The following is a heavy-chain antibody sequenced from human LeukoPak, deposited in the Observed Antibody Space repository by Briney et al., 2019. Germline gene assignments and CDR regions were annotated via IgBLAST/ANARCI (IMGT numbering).Heavy chain of an antibody. V-gene: IGHV3-7*01. CDR1: EFTFSNYW. CDR2: TNQDGSKN. Sequence: GGSLRLSCAASEFTFSNYWMSWVRQAPGKGLERVAHTNQDGSKNYYVDSVRGRFTISRDNAKNSLYLQMNCLRAEDTAVYYCATTVAGYPDDYFDYWGQGTLVTVSS. J-gene: IGHJ4*02. D-gene: IGHD6-19*01. CDR3: ATTVAGYPDDYFDY.